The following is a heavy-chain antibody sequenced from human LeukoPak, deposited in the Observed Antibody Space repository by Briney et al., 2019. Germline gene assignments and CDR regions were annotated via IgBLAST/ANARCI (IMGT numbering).Heavy chain of an antibody. Sequence: PPGGSLRLSCAASGFTFSSYAMSWVRQAPGKGLEWVSSVSGSVGSTYYADSVKGRFTISRDNSKNTLYLQMNSLRAEDTAVYYCAKGGIYRYFDYWGQGTLVTVSS. J-gene: IGHJ4*02. D-gene: IGHD3-16*01. V-gene: IGHV3-23*01. CDR1: GFTFSSYA. CDR3: AKGGIYRYFDY. CDR2: VSGSVGST.